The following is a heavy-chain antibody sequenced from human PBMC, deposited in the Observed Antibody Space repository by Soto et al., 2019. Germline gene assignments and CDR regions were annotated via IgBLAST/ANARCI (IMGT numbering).Heavy chain of an antibody. CDR3: ASTTRLNYDILTGPRIDY. CDR2: IYYSGST. V-gene: IGHV4-39*01. Sequence: SETLSLTCTVSGGSISSSSYYWGWIRQPPGKGLEWIGSIYYSGSTYYNPSLKSRVTISVDTSKNQFSLKLSSVTAADTAVYYCASTTRLNYDILTGPRIDYWGQGTLVTVSS. J-gene: IGHJ4*02. CDR1: GGSISSSSYY. D-gene: IGHD3-9*01.